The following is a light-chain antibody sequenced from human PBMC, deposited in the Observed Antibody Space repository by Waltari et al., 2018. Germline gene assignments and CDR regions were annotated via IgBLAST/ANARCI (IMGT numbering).Light chain of an antibody. V-gene: IGKV1-9*01. CDR2: AAS. CDR1: QGINTY. Sequence: IQLTQSPSSLSAAVGDRVTITCRASQGINTYLAWYQQKPGKAPKLLIYAASTLQSGVPSWFSGSGSGTDFTLTISSLQPADFATYYCQQLNTSPRTFGQGTKLEI. CDR3: QQLNTSPRT. J-gene: IGKJ2*01.